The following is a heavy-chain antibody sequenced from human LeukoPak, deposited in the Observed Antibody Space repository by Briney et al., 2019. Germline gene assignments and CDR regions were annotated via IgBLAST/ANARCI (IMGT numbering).Heavy chain of an antibody. CDR3: ARVGGSGTRGWFDP. CDR1: GGSISSYY. J-gene: IGHJ5*02. D-gene: IGHD3-10*01. CDR2: IYYGVST. V-gene: IGHV4-59*08. Sequence: SETLSLTCTVSGGSISSYYWSWIRQPPGKGLEWIGYIYYGVSTNYNPSLKSRVTISLDTSKKQISLKVRSVTAADTAIYYCARVGGSGTRGWFDPWGQGTLVTVSS.